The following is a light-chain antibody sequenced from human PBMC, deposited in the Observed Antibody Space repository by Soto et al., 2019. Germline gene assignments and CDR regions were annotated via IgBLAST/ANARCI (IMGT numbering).Light chain of an antibody. CDR1: QSVSSN. Sequence: EILMTQSPATLSVSPGERATLSCRASQSVSSNLAWYQQKPGQAPRLLIYHASTRATGIPARFSGSGSVTEFTLTISSLQSEDFAVYYCQQYNKWPLTFGGGTKVEIK. V-gene: IGKV3-15*01. J-gene: IGKJ4*01. CDR3: QQYNKWPLT. CDR2: HAS.